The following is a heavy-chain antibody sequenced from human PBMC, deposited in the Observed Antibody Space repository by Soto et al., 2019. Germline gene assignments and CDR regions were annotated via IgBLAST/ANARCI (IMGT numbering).Heavy chain of an antibody. D-gene: IGHD6-13*01. J-gene: IGHJ4*02. V-gene: IGHV3-23*01. Sequence: EVQLLESGGGLVQPGRSLRLSCTASGFTFSSHAMTWVRQAPGKGLEWVSGLSDSGDSICYADSVKGRFTIYRDNSMNTLYLQMNTLRVEDTAVYYCAKVSSSWYAGFFDLWGQGTLVTVSS. CDR1: GFTFSSHA. CDR2: LSDSGDSI. CDR3: AKVSSSWYAGFFDL.